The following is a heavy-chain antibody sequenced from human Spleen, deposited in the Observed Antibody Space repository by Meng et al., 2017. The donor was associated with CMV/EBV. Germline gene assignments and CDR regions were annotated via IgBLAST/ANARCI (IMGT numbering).Heavy chain of an antibody. J-gene: IGHJ4*02. CDR3: ARGDYSYTM. Sequence: SETLSLTCTVSGGSVSSGSYYWSWIRQPPGKGLEWIGYIYYSGSTNYNPSLKSRVTFSVDTSKNQFSLRLNSVTAADTAVYYCARGDYSYTMWGQGTLVTVSS. D-gene: IGHD5-18*01. CDR2: IYYSGST. CDR1: GGSVSSGSYY. V-gene: IGHV4-61*01.